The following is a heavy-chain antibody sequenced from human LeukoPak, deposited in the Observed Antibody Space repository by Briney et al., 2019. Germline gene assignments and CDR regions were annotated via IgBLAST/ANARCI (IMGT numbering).Heavy chain of an antibody. CDR3: ARILYCGGGDCYLDY. J-gene: IGHJ4*02. CDR1: GYTFTGYY. V-gene: IGHV1-2*06. CDR2: INPNSGGT. D-gene: IGHD2-21*01. Sequence: GASVKVSCKASGYTFTGYYMHWVRQAPGQGLEWMGRINPNSGGTNYAQKFQGRVTMTRDTSISTAYMELSRLRSDDTAVYSCARILYCGGGDCYLDYRGQGTLVNGSS.